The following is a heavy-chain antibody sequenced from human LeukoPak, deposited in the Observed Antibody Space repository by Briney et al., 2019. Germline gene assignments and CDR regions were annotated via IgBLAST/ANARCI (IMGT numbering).Heavy chain of an antibody. J-gene: IGHJ6*03. CDR3: VKEGESFRGYLDV. CDR2: IHNDETFG. CDR1: GFTFSRFG. V-gene: IGHV3-30*02. Sequence: GESLKISCAASGFTFSRFGMQWVRQAPGKGLEWVAVIHNDETFGQYADSVKGRFTISKDNSQNTLYLEMNSLRDDDTAVYYCVKEGESFRGYLDVWGKGTTVTVSS. D-gene: IGHD3-10*01.